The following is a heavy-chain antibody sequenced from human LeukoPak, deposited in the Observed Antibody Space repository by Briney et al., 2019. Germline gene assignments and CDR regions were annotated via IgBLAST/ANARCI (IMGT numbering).Heavy chain of an antibody. J-gene: IGHJ3*02. V-gene: IGHV4-39*01. CDR1: GGSISSSSYY. D-gene: IGHD6-6*01. CDR2: IYYSGST. Sequence: SETLSLTRTVSGGSISSSSYYWGWIRQPPGKGLEWIGSIYYSGSTYYNPSLKSRVTISVDTSKNQFSLKLSSVTAADTAVYYCARSEKWAARFDIWGQGTMVTVSS. CDR3: ARSEKWAARFDI.